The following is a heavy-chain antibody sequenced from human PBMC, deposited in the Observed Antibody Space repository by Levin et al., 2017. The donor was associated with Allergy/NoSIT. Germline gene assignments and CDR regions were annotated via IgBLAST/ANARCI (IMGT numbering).Heavy chain of an antibody. CDR2: IYWDDDK. D-gene: IGHD1-26*01. Sequence: SGPTLVKPTQTLTLTCTFSGFSLSTSGVGVGWIRQPPGKALEWLALIYWDDDKRYSPSLKSRLTITKDTSKNQVVLTMTNMDPVDTATYYCAHRLARDPRGRVPGYYFDYWGQGTLVTVSS. CDR1: GFSLSTSGVG. CDR3: AHRLARDPRGRVPGYYFDY. V-gene: IGHV2-5*02. J-gene: IGHJ4*02.